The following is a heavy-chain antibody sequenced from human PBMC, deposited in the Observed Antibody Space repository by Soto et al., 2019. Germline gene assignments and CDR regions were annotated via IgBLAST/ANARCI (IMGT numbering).Heavy chain of an antibody. Sequence: ASVKVSCKVSGYTLTELSMHWVRQAPGKGLEWMGGFDPEDGETIYAQKFQGRVTMTEDTSTDTAYMELSSLRSEDAAVYYCATVITIFRVALRWFDPWGQGTLVTVSS. J-gene: IGHJ5*02. CDR3: ATVITIFRVALRWFDP. CDR2: FDPEDGET. CDR1: GYTLTELS. V-gene: IGHV1-24*01. D-gene: IGHD3-3*01.